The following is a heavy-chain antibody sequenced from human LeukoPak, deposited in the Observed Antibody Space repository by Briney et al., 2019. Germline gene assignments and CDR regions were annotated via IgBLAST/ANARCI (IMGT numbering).Heavy chain of an antibody. Sequence: SVKVSCKASGFTFTSSAMQWVRQARGQRLEWIGWIVVGSGNTNYAQKFQERVTITRDMSTSTAYMELSSLRSEDTAVYYCARAPLQSNAFDIWGQGTMVTVSS. J-gene: IGHJ3*02. D-gene: IGHD5-24*01. V-gene: IGHV1-58*02. CDR3: ARAPLQSNAFDI. CDR1: GFTFTSSA. CDR2: IVVGSGNT.